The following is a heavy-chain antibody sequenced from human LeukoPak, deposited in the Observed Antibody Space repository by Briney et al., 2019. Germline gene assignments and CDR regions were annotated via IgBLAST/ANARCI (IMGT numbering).Heavy chain of an antibody. V-gene: IGHV4-31*03. Sequence: SETLSLTCTVSGGSISSGGYYWSWIRQHPGKGLEWIGYIYYSGSTYYNPSLKGRVTISVDTSKNQFSLKLSSVTAADTAVYYCARVPDYGDYVGSFDYWGQGTLVTVSS. CDR2: IYYSGST. D-gene: IGHD4-17*01. CDR1: GGSISSGGYY. CDR3: ARVPDYGDYVGSFDY. J-gene: IGHJ4*02.